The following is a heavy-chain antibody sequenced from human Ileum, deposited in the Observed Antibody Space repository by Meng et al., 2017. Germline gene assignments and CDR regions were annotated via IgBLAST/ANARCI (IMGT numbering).Heavy chain of an antibody. Sequence: QVQLRHWGAGLLKPSETLSLTCAVYDGSLGGYYLSWIRQPPRKGLEWVGEIHPGGSTSYNPSLQSRVTIAVDTSKNQFSVTLSSVSAADTAVYYCATGVDWAKSGNIWGQGTLVTVSS. J-gene: IGHJ4*02. CDR3: ATGVDWAKSGNI. CDR2: IHPGGST. D-gene: IGHD3-9*01. CDR1: DGSLGGYY. V-gene: IGHV4-34*01.